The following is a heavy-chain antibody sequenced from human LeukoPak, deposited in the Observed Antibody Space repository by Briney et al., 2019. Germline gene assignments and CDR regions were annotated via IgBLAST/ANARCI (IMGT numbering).Heavy chain of an antibody. CDR1: GFTFSDYY. Sequence: GGSLRLSCAASGFTFSDYYMSWIRQAPGKGLEWVSYISSSGSTIYYADTVKGRFTISRDNAKNSLYLQMNSLRAEDTAVYYCARESELGNWFDPWGQGTLVTVSS. V-gene: IGHV3-11*04. D-gene: IGHD7-27*01. CDR2: ISSSGSTI. J-gene: IGHJ5*02. CDR3: ARESELGNWFDP.